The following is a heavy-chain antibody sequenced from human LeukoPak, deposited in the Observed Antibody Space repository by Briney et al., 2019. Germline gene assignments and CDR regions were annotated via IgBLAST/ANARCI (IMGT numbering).Heavy chain of an antibody. J-gene: IGHJ3*02. CDR3: AKGITMIVVAADAFDI. D-gene: IGHD3-22*01. V-gene: IGHV3-30*18. CDR1: GFTFSSYG. Sequence: GGSLRLSCAASGFTFSSYGMHWVRQAPGKGLEWVAVISYDGSNKFYTDSVKGRFTISRDNSKNTLYLQMNSLRPEDTAVYYCAKGITMIVVAADAFDIWGQGTMVTVSS. CDR2: ISYDGSNK.